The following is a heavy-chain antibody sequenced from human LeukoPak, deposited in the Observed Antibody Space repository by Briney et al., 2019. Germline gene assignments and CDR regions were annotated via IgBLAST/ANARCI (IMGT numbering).Heavy chain of an antibody. J-gene: IGHJ4*02. CDR3: ARDVNGDGDNSFYH. CDR2: IWIGGST. Sequence: HPGGPLRLSCAVSGLLVSSNHMNWLRQAPAKGLEWVSVIWIGGSTNYADSVKGRFTTSSDSSKNTVYLQMNSLRAEDRAVYYCARDVNGDGDNSFYHWGLGNLVTVSS. D-gene: IGHD5-24*01. CDR1: GLLVSSNH. V-gene: IGHV3-66*01.